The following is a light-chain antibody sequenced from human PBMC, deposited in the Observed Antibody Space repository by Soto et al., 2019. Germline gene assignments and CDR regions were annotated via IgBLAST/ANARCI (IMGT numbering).Light chain of an antibody. CDR1: QSVSSY. V-gene: IGKV3-11*01. CDR2: DAS. J-gene: IGKJ1*01. CDR3: QQRSNWPGT. Sequence: EIVWTQSPATLSLSPGERATLSCRASQSVSSYLAWYQQKPGQAPRLLIYDASNRATGIPARFSGSGSGTDFTLTISSLEPEDFAVYYCQQRSNWPGTFGQGTKVDNK.